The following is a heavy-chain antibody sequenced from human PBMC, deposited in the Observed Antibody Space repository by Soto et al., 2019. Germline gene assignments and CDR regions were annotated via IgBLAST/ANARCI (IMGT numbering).Heavy chain of an antibody. J-gene: IGHJ4*02. Sequence: ASETLSLTCTVSGGSISSYYWSWIRQPPGKGLEWIGYIYYSGSTNYNPSLKSRVTISVDTSKNQFSLKLSSVTAADTAVSYCALGRVITKYFDYWGQGTLVTVSS. V-gene: IGHV4-59*01. CDR3: ALGRVITKYFDY. CDR1: GGSISSYY. D-gene: IGHD3-22*01. CDR2: IYYSGST.